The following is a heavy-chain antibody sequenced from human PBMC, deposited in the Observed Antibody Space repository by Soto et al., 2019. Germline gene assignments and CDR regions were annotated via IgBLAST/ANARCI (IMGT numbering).Heavy chain of an antibody. V-gene: IGHV4-59*01. CDR3: ARDYYYDSSGRPGAYYYGMDV. J-gene: IGHJ6*02. CDR1: GGSTSSYY. CDR2: IYYSGYT. D-gene: IGHD3-22*01. Sequence: ATLSLTCTVSGGSTSSYYWRWIRQPPGKGLEWIGHIYYSGYTNTNYNPSLKSRVTISVDTSKSQFSLKLSSVTAADTAVYYCARDYYYDSSGRPGAYYYGMDVWGQGTTVTVSS.